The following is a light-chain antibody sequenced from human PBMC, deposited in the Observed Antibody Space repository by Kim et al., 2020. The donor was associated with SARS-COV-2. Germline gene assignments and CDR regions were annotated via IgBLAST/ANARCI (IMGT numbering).Light chain of an antibody. Sequence: GQKVTISCSGSSSNIGNNYVSWYQQVPETAPNLLIYDNNKRPSGIPDRFSGSKSGTSATLGITGLQTGDEADYYCGTWDTSLSTGLFGGGTQLTVL. CDR1: SSNIGNNY. CDR2: DNN. J-gene: IGLJ2*01. CDR3: GTWDTSLSTGL. V-gene: IGLV1-51*01.